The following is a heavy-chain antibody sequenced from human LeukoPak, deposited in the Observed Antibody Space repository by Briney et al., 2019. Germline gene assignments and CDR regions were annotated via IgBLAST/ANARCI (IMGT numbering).Heavy chain of an antibody. J-gene: IGHJ4*02. Sequence: SETLSLTCAVYGGSFSGYYWSWIRQPPGKGLEWIGEINHSGSTNYNPSLKSRVTISVDTSKNQFSLKLSSVTAADTAVYYCARDMRYPEYWGQGTLVTVSS. D-gene: IGHD1-26*01. CDR3: ARDMRYPEY. V-gene: IGHV4-34*01. CDR1: GGSFSGYY. CDR2: INHSGST.